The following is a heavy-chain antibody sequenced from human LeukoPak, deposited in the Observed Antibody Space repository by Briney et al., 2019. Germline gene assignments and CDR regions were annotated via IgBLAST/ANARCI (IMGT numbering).Heavy chain of an antibody. V-gene: IGHV1-18*01. J-gene: IGHJ4*02. CDR3: ARVQGLRYFDWLYMWGKNSYFDY. CDR2: ISAYNGNT. CDR1: GYTFTSYG. D-gene: IGHD3-9*01. Sequence: ASVKVSCTASGYTFTSYGISWVRQAPGQGLEWMGWISAYNGNTNYAQKLQGRVTMTTDTSASTAYMELRSLRSDDTAVYYCARVQGLRYFDWLYMWGKNSYFDYWGQGTLVTVSS.